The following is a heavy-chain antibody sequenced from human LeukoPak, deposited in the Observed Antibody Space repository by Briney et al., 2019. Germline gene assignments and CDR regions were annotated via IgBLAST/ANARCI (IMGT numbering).Heavy chain of an antibody. CDR2: IRSDGYHT. J-gene: IGHJ4*02. CDR3: AKPSGSGVDY. Sequence: GGSLRLSCGASGFVFDDYDMHWVRQAPGKGLEWVAFIRSDGYHTYYTDSVKGRFIITRDNFENTLYLQMNSLRLEDMAVYYCAKPSGSGVDYWGRGTRVTVSS. CDR1: GFVFDDYD. D-gene: IGHD1-26*01. V-gene: IGHV3-30*02.